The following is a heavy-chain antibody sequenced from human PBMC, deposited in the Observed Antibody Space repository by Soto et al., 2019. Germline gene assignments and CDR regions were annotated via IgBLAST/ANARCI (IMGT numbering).Heavy chain of an antibody. D-gene: IGHD1-26*01. J-gene: IGHJ4*02. CDR3: ARGSRSVGVDF. Sequence: QARGQRLEWMGWINAGNGNTKYSQKVQGGVTITRDTSASTAYMELSSLRSEDTAVYNCARGSRSVGVDFWGQGTLVTGSS. CDR2: INAGNGNT. V-gene: IGHV1-3*01.